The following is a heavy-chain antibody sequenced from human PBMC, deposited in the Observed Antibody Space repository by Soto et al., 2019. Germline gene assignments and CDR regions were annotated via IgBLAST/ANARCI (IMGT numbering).Heavy chain of an antibody. CDR3: ATLTYYDILTGYYSSFDI. CDR1: GGSISSYY. Sequence: SETLSLTCTVSGGSISSYYWSWIRQPPGKGLEWIGYIYYSGSTNYNPSLKSRVTISVDTSKNQFSLKLSSVTAADTAVYYCATLTYYDILTGYYSSFDIWGHGTMVTVSS. CDR2: IYYSGST. D-gene: IGHD3-9*01. V-gene: IGHV4-59*01. J-gene: IGHJ3*02.